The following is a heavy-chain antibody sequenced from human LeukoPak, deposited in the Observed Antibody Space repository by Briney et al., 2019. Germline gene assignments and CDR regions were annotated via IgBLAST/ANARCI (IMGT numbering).Heavy chain of an antibody. D-gene: IGHD6-19*01. CDR1: GGSISSYY. J-gene: IGHJ5*02. CDR3: ARGYSSGWYLGFDP. V-gene: IGHV4-4*07. CDR2: IYTSGST. Sequence: SETLSLTCTVSGGSISSYYWSWIRQPAGKGLEWIGRIYTSGSTNYNPSLKSRVTMSVDTSKNQFSLKLSSVTAADTAVYYCARGYSSGWYLGFDPWGQGTLVTVSS.